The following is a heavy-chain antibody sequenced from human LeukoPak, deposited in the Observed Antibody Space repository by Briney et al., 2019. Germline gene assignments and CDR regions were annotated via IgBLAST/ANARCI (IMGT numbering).Heavy chain of an antibody. J-gene: IGHJ4*02. Sequence: PGGSLRLSCAASGFTFSSYWMSWVRQAPGKGLEGVANIKQDGSEKYYVDSVKGRITISRDNAKNSLYLQMNSLRAEDTAVYYCARDGGGYSGYDPDYFDYWGQGTLVTVSS. CDR2: IKQDGSEK. V-gene: IGHV3-7*01. CDR1: GFTFSSYW. CDR3: ARDGGGYSGYDPDYFDY. D-gene: IGHD5-12*01.